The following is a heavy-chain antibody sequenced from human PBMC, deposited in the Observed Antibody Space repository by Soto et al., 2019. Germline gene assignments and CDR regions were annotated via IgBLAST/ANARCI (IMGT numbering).Heavy chain of an antibody. D-gene: IGHD3-22*01. J-gene: IGHJ4*02. V-gene: IGHV1-69*13. CDR1: GGTFSSYA. CDR2: IIPIFGTA. CDR3: ARTAMDYYDSSGYRY. Sequence: GASVKVSCKASGGTFSSYAISWVRQAPGQGLEWMGGIIPIFGTANYAQKFQGRVTITADESTSTAYMELSSLRSEDTAVYYCARTAMDYYDSSGYRYWGQGTLVTVSS.